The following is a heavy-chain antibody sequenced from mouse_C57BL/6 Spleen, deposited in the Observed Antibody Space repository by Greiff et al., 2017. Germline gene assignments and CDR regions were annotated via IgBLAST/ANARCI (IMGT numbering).Heavy chain of an antibody. CDR1: GYSITSGYY. J-gene: IGHJ2*01. CDR2: ISYDGSN. Sequence: DVQLQESGPGLVKPSQSLSLTCSVTGYSITSGYYWNWIRQFPGNKLEWMGYISYDGSNNYNPSLKNRISITRDTSKNQFFLKLNSVTTEDTATYYWASGDGYNYWGQGTTLTVSS. V-gene: IGHV3-6*01. D-gene: IGHD2-3*01. CDR3: ASGDGYNY.